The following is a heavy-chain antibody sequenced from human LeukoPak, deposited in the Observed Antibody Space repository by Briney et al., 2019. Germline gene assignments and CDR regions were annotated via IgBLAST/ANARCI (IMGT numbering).Heavy chain of an antibody. J-gene: IGHJ3*02. CDR2: ISYDGSNK. CDR1: RFTFSSYA. Sequence: PGGSLRLSCAASRFTFSSYAMHWVRQAPGKGLEWVAVISYDGSNKYYADSVKGRFTISRDNSKNTLYLQMNSLRAEDTAVYYCARARLVTTVTTRDAFDIWGQGTMVTVSS. CDR3: ARARLVTTVTTRDAFDI. V-gene: IGHV3-30-3*01. D-gene: IGHD4-17*01.